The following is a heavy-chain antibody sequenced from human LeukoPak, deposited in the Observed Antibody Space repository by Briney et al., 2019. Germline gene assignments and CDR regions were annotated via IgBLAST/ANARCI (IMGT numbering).Heavy chain of an antibody. CDR3: ARDGGAAVVSSPGFYMDV. CDR2: IYHSGST. D-gene: IGHD6-13*01. J-gene: IGHJ6*03. CDR1: GGSISTSGYY. V-gene: IGHV4-39*07. Sequence: SETLSLTCTVSGGSISTSGYYWGWIRQPPGKGLEWIGNIYHSGSTYYNPSLKSRVSISVDTSKNHFSLDLSSVTAADSAVYYCARDGGAAVVSSPGFYMDVWGKGTTVTISS.